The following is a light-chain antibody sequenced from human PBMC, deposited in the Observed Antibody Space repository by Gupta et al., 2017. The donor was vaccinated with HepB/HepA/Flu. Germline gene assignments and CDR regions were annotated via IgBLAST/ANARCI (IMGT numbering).Light chain of an antibody. CDR1: SLRSLS. CDR3: NARDSSIDHLYV. CDR2: DRN. Sequence: SSELTQDPAVSVALGQTVRITCQGDSLRSLSWYQQKPGQAPLLVMYDRNNRPSGIPDRFSASTSGNTASLIITGAQAEDEADDYCNARDSSIDHLYVCGTGTKVTV. J-gene: IGLJ1*01. V-gene: IGLV3-19*01.